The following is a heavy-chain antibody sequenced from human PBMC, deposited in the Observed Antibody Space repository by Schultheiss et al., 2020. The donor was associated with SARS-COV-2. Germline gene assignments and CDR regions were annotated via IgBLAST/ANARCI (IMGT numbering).Heavy chain of an antibody. J-gene: IGHJ6*02. V-gene: IGHV1-46*01. CDR1: GYTFTSYY. D-gene: IGHD3-3*01. CDR3: ARVRVVREYGLDV. CDR2: INPSGGST. Sequence: DSVKVSCKASGYTFTSYYMHWVRQAPGQGLEWMGIINPSGGSTSYAQKFQGRVTMTRDTSTSTAYMELSSLRSEDTAVYYCARVRVVREYGLDVWGQGTTVTVSS.